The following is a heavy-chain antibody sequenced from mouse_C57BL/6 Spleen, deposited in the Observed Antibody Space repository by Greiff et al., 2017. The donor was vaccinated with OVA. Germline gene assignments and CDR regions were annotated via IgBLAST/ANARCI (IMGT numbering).Heavy chain of an antibody. V-gene: IGHV1-69*01. D-gene: IGHD2-10*02. J-gene: IGHJ3*01. Sequence: QVQLQQPGAELVMPGASVKLSCKASGYTFTSYWMHWVKQRPGQGLEWIGEIDPSDSYTNYNQKFKGKSTLTVDKSSSTAYMQLSSLTSEDSAVYYCARGYGNGNPWFAYWGQGTLVTVSA. CDR3: ARGYGNGNPWFAY. CDR2: IDPSDSYT. CDR1: GYTFTSYW.